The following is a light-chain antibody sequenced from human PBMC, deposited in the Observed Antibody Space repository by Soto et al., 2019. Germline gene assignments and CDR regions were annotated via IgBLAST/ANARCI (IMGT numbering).Light chain of an antibody. CDR3: AAWDDSLTGYV. J-gene: IGLJ1*01. V-gene: IGLV1-44*01. CDR2: SGN. Sequence: QSALTQPPSASGTPGQRVTISCSGSNSNIGTNTVNWYQQLPGTAPKLLIYSGNQRPSGVPDRFSASKSGTSASLAISGLQSEDEADYYCAAWDDSLTGYVFGPGTKVTVL. CDR1: NSNIGTNT.